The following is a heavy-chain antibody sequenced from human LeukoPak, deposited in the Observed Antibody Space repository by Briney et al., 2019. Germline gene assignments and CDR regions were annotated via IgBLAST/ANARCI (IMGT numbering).Heavy chain of an antibody. CDR1: GGSISSYY. CDR3: ARGGNSSSSRYNWFDP. D-gene: IGHD6-6*01. CDR2: IYTSGST. V-gene: IGHV4-4*07. Sequence: SETLSLTCTVSGGSISSYYWSWIRQPAGKGLEWIGRIYTSGSTNYNPSLKSRVTMSVDTSKNQFSLKLSSVTAADTAVYYCARGGNSSSSRYNWFDPWGQGTLVTVSS. J-gene: IGHJ5*02.